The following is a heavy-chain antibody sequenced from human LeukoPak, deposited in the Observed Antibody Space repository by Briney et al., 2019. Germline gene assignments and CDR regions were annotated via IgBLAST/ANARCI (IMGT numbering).Heavy chain of an antibody. Sequence: ASVKVSCKASGYTFTGYYMHWVRQAPGQGLEWMGWINPNSGGTNYAQKFQGRVTMTRDTSISTAYMELSSLRSEDTAVYYCARVGSIAAAGAHFDYWGQGTLVTVSS. D-gene: IGHD6-13*01. V-gene: IGHV1-2*02. CDR2: INPNSGGT. CDR1: GYTFTGYY. CDR3: ARVGSIAAAGAHFDY. J-gene: IGHJ4*02.